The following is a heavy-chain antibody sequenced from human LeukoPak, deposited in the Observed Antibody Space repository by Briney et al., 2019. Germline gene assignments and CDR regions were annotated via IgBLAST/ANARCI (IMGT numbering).Heavy chain of an antibody. D-gene: IGHD2/OR15-2a*01. Sequence: AASVKVSCKASGVTFSKYAFSWVRQAPGQGLEWMGGIIFGTSNYSQRFQGRVTITADESTSTAFMELSSLRSEDTAVYYCARAEYHGSARYTDYYYGMDVWGQGTTVTVSS. CDR3: ARAEYHGSARYTDYYYGMDV. J-gene: IGHJ6*02. V-gene: IGHV1-69*13. CDR2: IIFGTS. CDR1: GVTFSKYA.